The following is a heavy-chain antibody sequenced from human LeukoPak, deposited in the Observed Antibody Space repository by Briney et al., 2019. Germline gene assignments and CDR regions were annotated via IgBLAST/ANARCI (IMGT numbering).Heavy chain of an antibody. CDR2: IYYSGST. J-gene: IGHJ5*02. CDR3: ATLVGYCSGGSCYYWFDP. CDR1: GGSISSSSYY. Sequence: PSETLSLTCTVSGGSISSSSYYWGWIRQPPGKGLEWIGSIYYSGSTYYNPSLKSRVTISVDTSKNQFSLKLSSVTAADTAVYYCATLVGYCSGGSCYYWFDPWGQGTLVTVSS. D-gene: IGHD2-15*01. V-gene: IGHV4-39*01.